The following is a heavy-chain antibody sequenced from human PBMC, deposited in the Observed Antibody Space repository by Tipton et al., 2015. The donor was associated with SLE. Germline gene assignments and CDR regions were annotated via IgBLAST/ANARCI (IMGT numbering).Heavy chain of an antibody. CDR3: ARDVAPAAVPLFEY. D-gene: IGHD2-2*01. J-gene: IGHJ4*02. V-gene: IGHV4-61*01. CDR2: IYYSGST. CDR1: GGPISSGSYF. Sequence: VKPSETLSLTCTISGGPISSGSYFWSWIRQPPGKGLEWIGYIYYSGSTNYNPSLKSRVTMSVDTSKNQISLKLSSVTAADTAVYYCARDVAPAAVPLFEYWGQGTLVTVSS.